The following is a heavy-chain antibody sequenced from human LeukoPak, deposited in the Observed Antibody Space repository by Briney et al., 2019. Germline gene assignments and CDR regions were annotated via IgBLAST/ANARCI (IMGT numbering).Heavy chain of an antibody. CDR3: GKGGWLDY. CDR2: IQYDGSNK. D-gene: IGHD6-19*01. J-gene: IGHJ4*02. CDR1: GFTFSTYD. Sequence: PGGSLRLSCAASGFTFSTYDMHWVRQAPGKGLEWVAFIQYDGSNKRYADSVKGRFTISRDNSKNTLDLQMNSLRPEDTSVYYCGKGGWLDYWGQGTLVIVSS. V-gene: IGHV3-30*02.